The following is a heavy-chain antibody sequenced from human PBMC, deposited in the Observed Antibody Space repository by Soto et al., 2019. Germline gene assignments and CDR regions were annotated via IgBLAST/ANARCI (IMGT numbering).Heavy chain of an antibody. CDR2: IYHTGST. CDR1: GGSMSRGDYY. CDR3: ARAGTGGNYYYGMDV. D-gene: IGHD6-19*01. V-gene: IGHV4-30-4*01. Sequence: SETLSLTCTVSGGSMSRGDYYWSWIRQPPGKGLEWIGFIYHTGSTYYSPSLKNRVAISVDTSKNQFSLKLSSVTAADTAVYYCARAGTGGNYYYGMDVWGQGTTVTVSS. J-gene: IGHJ6*02.